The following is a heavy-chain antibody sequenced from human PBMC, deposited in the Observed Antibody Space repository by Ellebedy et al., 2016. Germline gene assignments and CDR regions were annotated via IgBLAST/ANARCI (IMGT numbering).Heavy chain of an antibody. CDR1: GFSFNTNW. CDR3: ARGWFGELPLDV. Sequence: GESLKISXAASGFSFNTNWMSWVRQAPWKGLEWVANIKKDGSEKYYVDSVKGRFTISRDNAKNSLYLQMNSLRAEDTAVYYCARGWFGELPLDVWGQGTTVTVSS. D-gene: IGHD3-10*01. V-gene: IGHV3-7*04. CDR2: IKKDGSEK. J-gene: IGHJ6*02.